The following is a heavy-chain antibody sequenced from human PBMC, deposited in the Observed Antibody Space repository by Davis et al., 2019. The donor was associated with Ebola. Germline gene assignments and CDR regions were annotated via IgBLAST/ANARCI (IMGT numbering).Heavy chain of an antibody. D-gene: IGHD5-18*01. CDR2: IKRKADGGTT. Sequence: SCVASGFTFSSYEMNWVRQAPGKGLEWVGRIKRKADGGTTDHAAPVKGRFTISREDSKNTLYLQMNSLKTEDTAVYYCTTVGGYIYGQRDYWGQGALVTVSS. CDR3: TTVGGYIYGQRDY. J-gene: IGHJ4*02. CDR1: GFTFSSYE. V-gene: IGHV3-15*07.